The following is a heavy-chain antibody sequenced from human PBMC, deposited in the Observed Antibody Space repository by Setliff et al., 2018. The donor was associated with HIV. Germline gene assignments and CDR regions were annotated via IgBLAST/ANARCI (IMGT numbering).Heavy chain of an antibody. CDR3: AASADGDCATTSCTNWFDP. CDR1: GFPFSGSA. D-gene: IGHD2-21*01. CDR2: IKTQPSNYAT. J-gene: IGHJ5*02. Sequence: SLKISCAASGFPFSGSAIHWVRRASGKGLEWVGRIKTQPSNYATAHGASMEGRFTISRDDSKSTAYLQLSSLKVEDTAVYFCAASADGDCATTSCTNWFDPWGQGTLVTVSS. V-gene: IGHV3-73*01.